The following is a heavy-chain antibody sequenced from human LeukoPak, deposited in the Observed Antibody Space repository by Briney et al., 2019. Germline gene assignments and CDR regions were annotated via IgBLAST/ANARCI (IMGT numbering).Heavy chain of an antibody. D-gene: IGHD3-10*01. V-gene: IGHV4-39*01. CDR2: VYYIGAT. J-gene: IGHJ5*02. CDR3: ARLSDRDPQHWFDP. Sequence: SETLSLTCAVSGASISNNKYFWAWIRQPPGKGLEWIGTVYYIGATFYNPSLKSRLTLSVDTSKNQFSLKLGSVTAADTSVYYCARLSDRDPQHWFDPWGQGILVTVSS. CDR1: GASISNNKYF.